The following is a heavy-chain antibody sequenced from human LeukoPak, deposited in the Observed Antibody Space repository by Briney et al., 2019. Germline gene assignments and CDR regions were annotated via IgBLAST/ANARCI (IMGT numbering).Heavy chain of an antibody. D-gene: IGHD3-22*01. CDR3: ARVVVINAFDI. V-gene: IGHV4-59*10. CDR2: IYTSGST. Sequence: PSETLSLTCAVYGGSFSGYYWSWIRQPAGKGLEWIGRIYTSGSTNYNPSLKSRVTMSVDTSKNQFSLKLSSVTAADTAVYYCARVVVINAFDIWGQGTMVTVSS. J-gene: IGHJ3*02. CDR1: GGSFSGYY.